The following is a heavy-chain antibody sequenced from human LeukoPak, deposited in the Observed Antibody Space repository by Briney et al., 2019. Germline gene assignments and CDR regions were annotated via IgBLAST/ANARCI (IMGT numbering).Heavy chain of an antibody. J-gene: IGHJ6*02. CDR3: ARDSFGYSNSGYYYGMDV. CDR1: GGSISSGGYY. Sequence: SQTLSLTCTVSGGSISSGGYYWGWIRQHPGKGLEWIGYIYYSGSTYYNPSLKSRVTISVDTSKNQFSLKLSSVTAADTAVYYCARDSFGYSNSGYYYGMDVWGQGTTVTVSS. CDR2: IYYSGST. V-gene: IGHV4-31*03. D-gene: IGHD4-11*01.